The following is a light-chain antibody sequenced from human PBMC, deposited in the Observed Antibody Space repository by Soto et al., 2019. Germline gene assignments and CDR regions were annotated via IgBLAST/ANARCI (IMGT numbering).Light chain of an antibody. CDR3: LQHNACPPWWA. CDR1: QTIYNN. J-gene: IGKJ1*01. CDR2: DAS. Sequence: EVVMTQSPDTLSVSPGERATLSCRTSQTIYNNLAWYQQKPGQAPRLLIDDASTRATGIPARFSGSGSGTEFTLTITSLQSEDFAVYYCLQHNACPPWWAFGQGIKVEIK. V-gene: IGKV3-15*01.